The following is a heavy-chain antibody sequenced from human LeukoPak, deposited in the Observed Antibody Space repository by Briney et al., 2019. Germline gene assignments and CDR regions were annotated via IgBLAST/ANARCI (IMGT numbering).Heavy chain of an antibody. D-gene: IGHD4-17*01. V-gene: IGHV4-4*02. CDR1: GGSISSSNW. CDR2: IYHSGST. CDR3: ARGSDYGDYVRYFDY. J-gene: IGHJ4*02. Sequence: SETLSLTCAVSGGSISSSNWWSWVRQPPGKGLEWIGEIYHSGSTNYNPSLKSRVTISVDKSKNQFSLKLSSVTAADTAVYYCARGSDYGDYVRYFDYWGQGTLVTVSS.